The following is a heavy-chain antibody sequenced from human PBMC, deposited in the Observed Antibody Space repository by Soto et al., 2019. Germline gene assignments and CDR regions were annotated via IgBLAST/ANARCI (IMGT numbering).Heavy chain of an antibody. CDR1: GGSISSYY. CDR3: ARDRFEYSSSSVLDYFDY. D-gene: IGHD6-6*01. Sequence: SETLSLTCTVSGGSISSYYWSWIRQPPGKGLEWIGYIYYSGSTNYNPSLKSRVTISVDTSKNQFSLKLSSVTAADTAVYYCARDRFEYSSSSVLDYFDYWGQGTLVTVSS. CDR2: IYYSGST. J-gene: IGHJ4*02. V-gene: IGHV4-59*01.